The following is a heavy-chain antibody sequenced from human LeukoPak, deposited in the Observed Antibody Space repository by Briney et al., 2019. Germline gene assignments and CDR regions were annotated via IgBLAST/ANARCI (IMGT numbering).Heavy chain of an antibody. V-gene: IGHV1-69*04. Sequence: SVKVSCKASGGTFSSYAISWVRQAPGQGLEWMGRIIPILGIANYAQKFQGRVTITADESTSTAYMELSSLRTEDTAVYYCAGGGVPAAIYGWFDPWGQGTLVTVSS. CDR1: GGTFSSYA. CDR3: AGGGVPAAIYGWFDP. CDR2: IIPILGIA. D-gene: IGHD2-2*02. J-gene: IGHJ5*02.